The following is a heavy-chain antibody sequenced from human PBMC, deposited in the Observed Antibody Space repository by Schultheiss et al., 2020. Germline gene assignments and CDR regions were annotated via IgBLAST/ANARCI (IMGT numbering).Heavy chain of an antibody. CDR2: INTNTGNP. CDR1: GYTFTSYA. CDR3: ARSLLEGPYYDFWSGEIFDY. V-gene: IGHV7-4-1*02. D-gene: IGHD3-3*01. Sequence: ASVKVSCKASGYTFTSYAMNWVRQAPGQGLEWMGWINTNTGNPTYAQGFTGRFVFSLDTSVSTAYLQISSLKAEDTAVYYCARSLLEGPYYDFWSGEIFDYWGQGTLITVSS. J-gene: IGHJ4*02.